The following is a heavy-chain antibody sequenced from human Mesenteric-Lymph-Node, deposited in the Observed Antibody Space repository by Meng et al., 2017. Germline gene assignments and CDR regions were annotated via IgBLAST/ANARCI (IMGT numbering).Heavy chain of an antibody. Sequence: GESLKISCAASKFTFSDHSMSWIRQAPGKGLEWVSYISNNGSTIYYADSVKGRFTISRDNAKNSLILQMNSLRAEDKALYYYARDGSCCDNSGYYYVYYFHYWGQGTLVTVSS. V-gene: IGHV3-11*04. CDR3: ARDGSCCDNSGYYYVYYFHY. D-gene: IGHD3-22*01. CDR1: KFTFSDHS. CDR2: ISNNGSTI. J-gene: IGHJ4*01.